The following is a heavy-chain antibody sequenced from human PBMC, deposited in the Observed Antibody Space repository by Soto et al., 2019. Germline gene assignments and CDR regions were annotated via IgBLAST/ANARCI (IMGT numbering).Heavy chain of an antibody. Sequence: SETLSLTCTVSGGSISSYYWSWIRQPPGKGLEWIGYIYYSGSTNYNPSLKSRVTISVDTSKNQFSLKLSSVTAADTAVYYCARHTFFGYGELLDYWGQGTLVTVSS. CDR3: ARHTFFGYGELLDY. V-gene: IGHV4-59*08. D-gene: IGHD3-3*01. J-gene: IGHJ4*02. CDR2: IYYSGST. CDR1: GGSISSYY.